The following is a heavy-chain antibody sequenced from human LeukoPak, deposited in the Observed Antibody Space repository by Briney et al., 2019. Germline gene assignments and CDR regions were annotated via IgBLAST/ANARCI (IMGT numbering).Heavy chain of an antibody. CDR1: GFTFSSYA. J-gene: IGHJ4*02. CDR3: ARDDSSSWYLSIDY. V-gene: IGHV3-33*08. Sequence: GGSLRLSCAASGFTFSSYAMSWVRQAPGKGLEWVAVIWYDGSNKYYADSVKGRFTISRDNSKNTLYLQMNSLRAEDTAVYYCARDDSSSWYLSIDYWGQGTLVTVSS. D-gene: IGHD6-13*01. CDR2: IWYDGSNK.